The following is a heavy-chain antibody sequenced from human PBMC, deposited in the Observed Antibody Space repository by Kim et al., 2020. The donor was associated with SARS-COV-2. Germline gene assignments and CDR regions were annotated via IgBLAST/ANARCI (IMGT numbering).Heavy chain of an antibody. Sequence: SETLSLTCAVYGGSFSGYYWSWIRQPPGKGLEWIGEINHSGSTNYNPSLKSRVTISVDTSKNQFSLKLSSVTAADTAVYYCARGRSDIVVVPAARNQGPSFDYWGQGTLVTVSS. CDR1: GGSFSGYY. D-gene: IGHD2-2*01. CDR3: ARGRSDIVVVPAARNQGPSFDY. J-gene: IGHJ4*02. CDR2: INHSGST. V-gene: IGHV4-34*01.